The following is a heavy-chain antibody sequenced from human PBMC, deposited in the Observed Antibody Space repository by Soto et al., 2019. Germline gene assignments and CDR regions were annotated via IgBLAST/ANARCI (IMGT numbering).Heavy chain of an antibody. J-gene: IGHJ4*02. Sequence: QVQLVESGGGVVQPGRSLRLSCAASGFTFSSYGMHWVRQAPGKGLERVAVIWYDGSNKYYADSVKGRFTISRDNSKNTLDLQMNSLRAEDTAVYYCARDVSAWTPPLKTFDYWGQGTLVTVSS. CDR2: IWYDGSNK. D-gene: IGHD1-1*01. V-gene: IGHV3-33*01. CDR1: GFTFSSYG. CDR3: ARDVSAWTPPLKTFDY.